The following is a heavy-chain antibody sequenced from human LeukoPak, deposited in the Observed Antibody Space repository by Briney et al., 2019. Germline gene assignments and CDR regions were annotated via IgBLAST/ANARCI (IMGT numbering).Heavy chain of an antibody. CDR2: MNPNSGNT. CDR3: ARVGRWFGELHYGMDV. D-gene: IGHD3-10*01. CDR1: GYSFTSYD. J-gene: IGHJ6*02. V-gene: IGHV1-8*01. Sequence: ASVKVSCKASGYSFTSYDINWVRQATGQGPEWMGWMNPNSGNTGYAQKFQGRVTMTRNTSISTAYMELSSLRSEDTAVYYCARVGRWFGELHYGMDVWGQGTTVTVSS.